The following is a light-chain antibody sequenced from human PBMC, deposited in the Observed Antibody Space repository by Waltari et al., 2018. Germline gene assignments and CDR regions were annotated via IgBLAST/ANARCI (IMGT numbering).Light chain of an antibody. J-gene: IGKJ1*01. Sequence: EIVMTQSPATLSLSLGERATLSCRASQSVSSRLAWYQQKPGQAPRLLIYGASNRATGIPDRFSGSGSGTDFTLTISSLEPEDVAVYYCLQRSDWPRTFGQGTKVEIK. V-gene: IGKV3-15*01. CDR3: LQRSDWPRT. CDR2: GAS. CDR1: QSVSSR.